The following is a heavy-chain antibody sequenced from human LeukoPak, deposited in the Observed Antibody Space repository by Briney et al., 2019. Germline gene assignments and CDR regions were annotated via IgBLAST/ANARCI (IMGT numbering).Heavy chain of an antibody. CDR2: LNGNT. V-gene: IGHV3-23*01. CDR3: AKTAGWPYYFDY. J-gene: IGHJ4*02. Sequence: GGSLRLSCAASGFTFSSYGVHWVRQAPGKGLEWVSVLNGNTNYADSVKGRFTISRDNSKNTLYLQMNSLRDEDTAVYYCAKTAGWPYYFDYWGQGTLVTVSS. CDR1: GFTFSSYG. D-gene: IGHD5-24*01.